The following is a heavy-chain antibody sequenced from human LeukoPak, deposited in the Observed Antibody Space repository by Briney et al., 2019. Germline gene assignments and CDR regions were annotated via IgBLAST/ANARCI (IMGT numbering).Heavy chain of an antibody. J-gene: IGHJ1*01. CDR2: IKQDGSEK. Sequence: GGSLRLSCEASGLTVNKYWMTWLRQALGMGLEWVANIKQDGSEKNYVDSVKGRFTISRDTAKNSLSLRMNSLTAEDTAVYYCATGYSSGWYFYFQHWGQGSLVSVSS. CDR3: ATGYSSGWYFYFQH. D-gene: IGHD6-19*01. V-gene: IGHV3-7*01. CDR1: GLTVNKYW.